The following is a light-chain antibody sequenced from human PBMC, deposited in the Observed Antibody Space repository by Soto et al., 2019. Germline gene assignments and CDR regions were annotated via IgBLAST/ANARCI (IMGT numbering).Light chain of an antibody. CDR1: QRIRDA. Sequence: DIQMTQSPSSLSASVGDRVTITCRASQRIRDALGWYQQKPEKAPKRLIYAASSLQSGVPSRFSGSGPGTEFTLTISSRQPEDFATYYCLQHNSYPQTFGHGTKVEIK. V-gene: IGKV1-17*01. CDR3: LQHNSYPQT. CDR2: AAS. J-gene: IGKJ1*01.